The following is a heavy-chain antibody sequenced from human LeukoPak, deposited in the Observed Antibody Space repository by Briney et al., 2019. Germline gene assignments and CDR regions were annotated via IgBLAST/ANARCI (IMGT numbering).Heavy chain of an antibody. CDR1: GFTFSNFW. J-gene: IGHJ5*02. CDR3: ATNEGELLKS. Sequence: PGGSLRLSCAASGFTFSNFWMTWVRQAPGKGLEWVANINQDGNDKYYVDSVKGRFTMSRDNAKNSLYLQMSSLRAEDTAVYYCATNEGELLKSWGQGTLVTVSS. D-gene: IGHD3-10*01. CDR2: INQDGNDK. V-gene: IGHV3-7*01.